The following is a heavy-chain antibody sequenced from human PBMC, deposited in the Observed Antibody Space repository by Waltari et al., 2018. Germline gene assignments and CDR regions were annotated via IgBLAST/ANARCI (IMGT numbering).Heavy chain of an antibody. CDR3: ARDQFGLAAVRALLS. Sequence: EVQLLESGGDLVQPGGSLRLSCTVSGFIFSSYAMTWVRQAPGNGLGWVSGISYNGGTTYYADSGKARFTISRDNSRNTLFLQMNSLRAEDTAVYYCARDQFGLAAVRALLSWGRGTLVTVSS. J-gene: IGHJ4*02. D-gene: IGHD6-13*01. CDR1: GFIFSSYA. V-gene: IGHV3-23*01. CDR2: ISYNGGTT.